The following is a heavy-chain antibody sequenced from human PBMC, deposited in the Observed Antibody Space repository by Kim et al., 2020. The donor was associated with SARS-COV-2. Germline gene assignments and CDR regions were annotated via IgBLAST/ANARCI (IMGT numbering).Heavy chain of an antibody. V-gene: IGHV4-39*01. Sequence: SETLSLTCTVSGGSISSSSYYWGWIRQPPGKGLEWIGSICYSGSTYYNPSLKSRVTISVDTSKNQFSLKLSSVTAADTAVYYCARQGRWLHLGTWFDPWG. J-gene: IGHJ5*02. CDR2: ICYSGST. CDR3: ARQGRWLHLGTWFDP. CDR1: GGSISSSSYY. D-gene: IGHD5-12*01.